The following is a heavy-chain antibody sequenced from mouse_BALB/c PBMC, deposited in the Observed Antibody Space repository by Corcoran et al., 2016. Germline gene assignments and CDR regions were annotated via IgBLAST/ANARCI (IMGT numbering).Heavy chain of an antibody. Sequence: EVQLQQSGAELVKPGASVKLSCTASGFNITDTYMHWVKQRPEQGLGWIGRLDPANGNTKYDPKCQGKATITADTSSNTAYLQLSSLTSEDTAVYYCARWDWYFDVWGAGTTVTVSS. CDR1: GFNITDTY. V-gene: IGHV14-3*02. J-gene: IGHJ1*01. CDR2: LDPANGNT. CDR3: ARWDWYFDV.